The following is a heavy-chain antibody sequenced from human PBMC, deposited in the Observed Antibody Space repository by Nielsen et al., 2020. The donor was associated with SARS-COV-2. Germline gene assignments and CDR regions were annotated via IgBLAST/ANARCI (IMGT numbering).Heavy chain of an antibody. CDR1: GFPFSDFY. J-gene: IGHJ5*02. D-gene: IGHD2-15*01. Sequence: GGSLRLSCAASGFPFSDFYMTWIRQAPGKGLQWISYISSSSRYTDYADSVKGRFTISRDNAKDSVYLQMNSLGVDDTAVYYCARGGGYCRGGTCPNWFDPWGQGILVTVSS. V-gene: IGHV3-11*05. CDR3: ARGGGYCRGGTCPNWFDP. CDR2: ISSSSRYT.